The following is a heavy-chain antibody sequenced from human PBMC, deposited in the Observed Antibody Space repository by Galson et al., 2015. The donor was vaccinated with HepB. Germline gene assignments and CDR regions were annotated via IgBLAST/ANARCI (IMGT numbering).Heavy chain of an antibody. J-gene: IGHJ1*01. CDR2: IIPIFGTA. V-gene: IGHV1-69*13. CDR3: ARDQKVYDSSGYYSEYFQH. Sequence: SVKVSCKASGGTFSSYAISWVRQAPGQGLEWMGGIIPIFGTANYAQKFQGRVTITADESTSTAYMELRSLRSDDTAVYYCARDQKVYDSSGYYSEYFQHWGQGTLVTVSS. CDR1: GGTFSSYA. D-gene: IGHD3-22*01.